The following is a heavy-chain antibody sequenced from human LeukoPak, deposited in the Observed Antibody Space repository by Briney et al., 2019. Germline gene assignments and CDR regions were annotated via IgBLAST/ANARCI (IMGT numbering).Heavy chain of an antibody. CDR1: GGSISSGDYY. V-gene: IGHV4-30-4*01. CDR3: ATTTTDLTFDY. J-gene: IGHJ4*02. CDR2: IYYSGST. D-gene: IGHD4-17*01. Sequence: SETLSLTCTVSGGSISSGDYYWSWIRQPPGKGLEWIGYIYYSGSTYYNPSLKSRVTTSVDTSKNQFSLKLSSVTAADTAVYYCATTTTDLTFDYWGQGTLVTVSS.